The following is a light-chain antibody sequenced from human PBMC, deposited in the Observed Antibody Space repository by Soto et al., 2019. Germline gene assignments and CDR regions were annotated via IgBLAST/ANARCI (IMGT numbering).Light chain of an antibody. CDR3: QPYNNWPRT. J-gene: IGKJ1*01. Sequence: EIVMTQYPATLSVSPGERATLSCMASQSVSSNLAWYQQKPGQAPRLLIYGASTRATGIPARFSGSGSGTEFTLTISSLQSEDFAVYYCQPYNNWPRTVGPGTQVEIK. CDR2: GAS. CDR1: QSVSSN. V-gene: IGKV3-15*01.